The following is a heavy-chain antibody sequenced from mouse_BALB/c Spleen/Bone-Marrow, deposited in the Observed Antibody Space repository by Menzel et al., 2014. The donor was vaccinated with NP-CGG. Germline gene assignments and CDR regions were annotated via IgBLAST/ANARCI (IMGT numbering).Heavy chain of an antibody. Sequence: EVKLQESGPGLVKPSQSLSLTCSVTGYSIPSGYYWIWIRQFPGNRLEWMGYINYDGSYRYNPSLKNRISITRDTSKNQFFLKLNSVTTEDTASYYCVRSAPDWYFDVWGAGTTVTVSS. V-gene: IGHV3-6*02. CDR1: GYSIPSGYY. CDR2: INYDGSY. J-gene: IGHJ1*01. CDR3: VRSAPDWYFDV. D-gene: IGHD6-1*01.